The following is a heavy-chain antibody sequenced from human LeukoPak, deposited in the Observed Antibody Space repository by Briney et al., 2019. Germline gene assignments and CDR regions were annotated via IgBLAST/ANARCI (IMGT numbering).Heavy chain of an antibody. J-gene: IGHJ6*02. CDR1: GYSFTSYW. Sequence: GESLKISCKGSGYSFTSYWIGWVRQMPGKGLEWMGIIYPGDSDTRYSPSFQGQVTISADKSISTAYLQWSSLKASDTAMYYCARHGTQVVVTANYYYYGMDVWGQGTTVTVSS. CDR3: ARHGTQVVVTANYYYYGMDV. CDR2: IYPGDSDT. D-gene: IGHD2-21*02. V-gene: IGHV5-51*01.